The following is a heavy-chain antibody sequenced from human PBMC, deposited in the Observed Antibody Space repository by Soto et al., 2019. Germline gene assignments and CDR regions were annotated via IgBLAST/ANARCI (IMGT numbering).Heavy chain of an antibody. V-gene: IGHV3-48*02. J-gene: IGHJ6*02. CDR1: GFTFSSYS. CDR2: ISSSSSTI. D-gene: IGHD6-19*01. Sequence: GGSLRLSCAASGFTFSSYSMNWVRQAPGKGLEWVSYISSSSSTIYYADSVKGRFTISRDNAKNSLYLQMNSLRDEDTAVYYCARAQRPGYIAVAGINYYGMDVWGQGTTVTVSS. CDR3: ARAQRPGYIAVAGINYYGMDV.